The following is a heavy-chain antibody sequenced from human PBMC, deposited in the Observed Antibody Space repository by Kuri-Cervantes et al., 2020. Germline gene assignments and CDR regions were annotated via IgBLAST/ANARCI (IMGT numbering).Heavy chain of an antibody. J-gene: IGHJ4*02. D-gene: IGHD2-15*01. V-gene: IGHV3-48*04. CDR1: GFTFSTYW. CDR3: AREHCSGTSCSYFDY. CDR2: ITSSGSTI. Sequence: ETLSLTCAASGFTFSTYWIHWVRQTPGKGLEWVSYITSSGSTIYYADSVKGRFTISRDNAKNSLYLQMNSLRAEDTAVYFCAREHCSGTSCSYFDYWGQGTLVTVSS.